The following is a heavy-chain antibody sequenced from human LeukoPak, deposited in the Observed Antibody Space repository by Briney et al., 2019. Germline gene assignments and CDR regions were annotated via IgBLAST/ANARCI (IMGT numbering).Heavy chain of an antibody. V-gene: IGHV3-53*01. CDR1: GFTVSSNY. Sequence: PGGSLRLSCAASGFTVSSNYMSWVRQAPGKGLDWVSLLYTGGNTYYADSVKGRFTISRDNSKNTLYLQMNSLRAKDTAVYYCARDGEGTWAFDIWGQGTMVTVSS. J-gene: IGHJ3*02. CDR2: LYTGGNT. D-gene: IGHD2-21*01. CDR3: ARDGEGTWAFDI.